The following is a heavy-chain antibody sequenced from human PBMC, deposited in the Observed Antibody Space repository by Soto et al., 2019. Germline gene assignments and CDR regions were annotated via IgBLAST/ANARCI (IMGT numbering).Heavy chain of an antibody. CDR2: INHSGRV. D-gene: IGHD3-22*01. J-gene: IGHJ5*01. CDR1: GGSFSGHS. CDR3: STRAYDTNGYYRFDP. Sequence: PSETLSLTSAVYGGSFSGHSWTWIRQSPGKGLEWIGDINHSGRVNYSPSLKSRVTISLDTSKNQFSLTLSAVTAADTAMYYCSTRAYDTNGYYRFDPWGQGTLVTVSS. V-gene: IGHV4-34*01.